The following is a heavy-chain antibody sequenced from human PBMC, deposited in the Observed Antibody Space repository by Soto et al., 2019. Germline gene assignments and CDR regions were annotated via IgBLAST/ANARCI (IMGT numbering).Heavy chain of an antibody. Sequence: SETLSLTCTVSGGSISSGGYYWSWIRQHPGKGLEWIGYIYYSGSTYYNPSLKSRVTISVDTSKIQFSLKLSSVTAADTAVYYCARLSHYDSSGYYSEVFDYWGQGTLVTVSS. J-gene: IGHJ4*02. CDR1: GGSISSGGYY. CDR2: IYYSGST. V-gene: IGHV4-31*03. CDR3: ARLSHYDSSGYYSEVFDY. D-gene: IGHD3-22*01.